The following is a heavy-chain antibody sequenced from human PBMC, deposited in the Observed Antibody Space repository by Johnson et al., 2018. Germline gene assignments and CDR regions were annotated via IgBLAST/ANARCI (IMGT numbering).Heavy chain of an antibody. CDR3: AGGRITRGRYVYYGMDG. Sequence: QVQLVQSGGGLVKPGGSLRLSCAASGFTFSDYYMSWIRQAPGKGLEWVSYLSSTGGTIYYADSVQGRFTISRDNANNSLYLQMNSLRAEDTAVYYFAGGRITRGRYVYYGMDGWGQGTTFTVSS. D-gene: IGHD3-10*01. CDR2: LSSTGGTI. CDR1: GFTFSDYY. V-gene: IGHV3-11*04. J-gene: IGHJ6*02.